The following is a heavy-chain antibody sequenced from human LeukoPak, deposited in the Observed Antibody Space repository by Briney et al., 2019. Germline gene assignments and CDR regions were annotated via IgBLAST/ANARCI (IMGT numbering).Heavy chain of an antibody. CDR1: GDSISSHY. CDR2: IYYSGST. D-gene: IGHD6-6*01. Sequence: SETLSLTCTVSGDSISSHYWSWIRQPPGKGMEWIGYIYYSGSTNYNPSLKSRVTISVHTSKNQFSLKLSSLTAADTAVYYCARGTSSSSSGFDDWGQGTLVTVSS. J-gene: IGHJ4*02. V-gene: IGHV4-59*11. CDR3: ARGTSSSSSGFDD.